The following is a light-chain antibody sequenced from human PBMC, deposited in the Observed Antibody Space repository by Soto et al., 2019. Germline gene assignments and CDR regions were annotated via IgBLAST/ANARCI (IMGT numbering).Light chain of an antibody. CDR3: QQLNSYPALT. J-gene: IGKJ4*01. Sequence: DIQLTPSPSSLSASVGDRVTITCRASQGISSYLAWYQQKPWKAPKLLIHAAFALGSGVPSRFSGSGSGSEFTLTISTLQPEDLATYYCQQLNSYPALTFGGGTKVELK. V-gene: IGKV1-9*01. CDR2: AAF. CDR1: QGISSY.